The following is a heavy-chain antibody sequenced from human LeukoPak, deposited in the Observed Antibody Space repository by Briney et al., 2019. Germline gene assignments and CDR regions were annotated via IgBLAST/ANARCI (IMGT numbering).Heavy chain of an antibody. CDR2: IYTSGST. CDR1: NGFDSAYY. D-gene: IGHD2-8*01. Sequence: SETLSLTCSVSNGFDSAYYWSWVRQPAGKGLEWIGRIYTSGSTNYNPSLKSRVTISLDTSQNQFSLRLSSVTAADTAVYYCARDNGRAFSPYYMDVWGEGTTVIVSS. J-gene: IGHJ6*03. V-gene: IGHV4-4*07. CDR3: ARDNGRAFSPYYMDV.